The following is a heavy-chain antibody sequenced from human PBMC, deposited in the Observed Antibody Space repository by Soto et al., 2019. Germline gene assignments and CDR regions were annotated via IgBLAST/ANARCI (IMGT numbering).Heavy chain of an antibody. D-gene: IGHD2-2*01. Sequence: ASVKFSCKASGYTFTSYGISWVRQAPGQGLECMGWISAYNGNTNYAQRLQGRVTMTTXTXXSXXXMXLXXLRXDXTAVYYCARLNQGEPAFSIDVWGHGTTVTVSS. CDR3: ARLNQGEPAFSIDV. J-gene: IGHJ6*02. CDR2: ISAYNGNT. CDR1: GYTFTSYG. V-gene: IGHV1-18*01.